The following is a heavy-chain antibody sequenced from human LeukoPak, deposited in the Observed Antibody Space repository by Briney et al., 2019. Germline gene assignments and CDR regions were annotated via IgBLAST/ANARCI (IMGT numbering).Heavy chain of an antibody. V-gene: IGHV3-7*01. D-gene: IGHD2-8*01. J-gene: IGHJ4*02. Sequence: GGSLRLSCAASGFTFSRYWMTWVRQSPGKGLEWVANINQDGSEKYYGDSVTGRFTISRDNAENSLFLQMNSLRADDTGVYYCARAREAPPNVFPDHWGQGVVVTVSS. CDR3: ARAREAPPNVFPDH. CDR2: INQDGSEK. CDR1: GFTFSRYW.